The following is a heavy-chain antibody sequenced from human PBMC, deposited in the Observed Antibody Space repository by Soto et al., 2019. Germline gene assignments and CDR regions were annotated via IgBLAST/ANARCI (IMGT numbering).Heavy chain of an antibody. CDR3: ARDKVNIGVDGTHYFYGMDV. CDR2: VYYSGST. Sequence: QVQLQESGPGLVKPSETLSLTCTVSGGSISSYYWSWIRQPPGKGLEWIGYVYYSGSTRDNPSLTSRVTISVDTSKNQFSLKLSSVTAADTAVYYCARDKVNIGVDGTHYFYGMDVWGQGTTVTVSS. J-gene: IGHJ6*02. V-gene: IGHV4-59*01. CDR1: GGSISSYY. D-gene: IGHD6-19*01.